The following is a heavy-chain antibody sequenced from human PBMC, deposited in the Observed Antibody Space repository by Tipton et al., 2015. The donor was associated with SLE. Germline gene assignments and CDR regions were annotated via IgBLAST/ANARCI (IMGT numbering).Heavy chain of an antibody. CDR3: ARDEYRYDATGYHLLGHFDF. J-gene: IGHJ4*02. D-gene: IGHD3-22*01. V-gene: IGHV4-59*12. CDR2: VYYSGGT. Sequence: TLSLTCSVSGGSIRTEYWSWIRQPPGKGLEWLGYVYYSGGTNYNPSLKSRATISVDTSKNQFSLKLSSVTAADTAVYYCARDEYRYDATGYHLLGHFDFWGQGTLVTVSS. CDR1: GGSIRTEY.